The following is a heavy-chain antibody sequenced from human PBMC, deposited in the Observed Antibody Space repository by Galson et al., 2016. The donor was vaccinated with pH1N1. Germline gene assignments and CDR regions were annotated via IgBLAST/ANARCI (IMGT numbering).Heavy chain of an antibody. J-gene: IGHJ3*02. D-gene: IGHD3-3*01. CDR1: GFTFSDYP. V-gene: IGHV3-30-3*01. CDR2: VSYDGSNK. CDR3: ARDPGYYGLGDPFDM. Sequence: SLRLSCAASGFTFSDYPMHWVRQTPGKGLECVALVSYDGSNKYHADSVKGRFTISRDNSKNTLYLQMNSLRAEDKAVYYWARDPGYYGLGDPFDMWGQGTMVTVSS.